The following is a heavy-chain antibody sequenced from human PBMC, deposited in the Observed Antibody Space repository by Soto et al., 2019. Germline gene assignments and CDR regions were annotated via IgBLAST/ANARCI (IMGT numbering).Heavy chain of an antibody. V-gene: IGHV1-3*01. CDR1: GYTFTSYA. CDR3: ARDMVRGKYYFDY. D-gene: IGHD3-10*01. J-gene: IGHJ4*02. Sequence: ASLKVSCKASGYTFTSYAMHWVRQAPGQRLEWMGWINAGNGNTKYSQKFQGRVTITRDTSASTAYMELSSLRSEDTAVYYCARDMVRGKYYFDYWRQGTLVTVSS. CDR2: INAGNGNT.